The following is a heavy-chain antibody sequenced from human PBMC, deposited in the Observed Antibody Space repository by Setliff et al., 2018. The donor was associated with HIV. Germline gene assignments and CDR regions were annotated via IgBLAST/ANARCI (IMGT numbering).Heavy chain of an antibody. D-gene: IGHD2-15*01. V-gene: IGHV3-21*01. CDR2: ISSTSYYI. CDR1: GFTFSSYS. Sequence: PGGSLRLSCAASGFTFSSYSMNWVRQAPAKGLEWVSSISSTSYYIYYADSVKGRFTISRDNAKTSLYLQMNSLRAEDTAVYYCVRQPCSGGSCYSRDFDYWGQGTLVTVSS. J-gene: IGHJ4*02. CDR3: VRQPCSGGSCYSRDFDY.